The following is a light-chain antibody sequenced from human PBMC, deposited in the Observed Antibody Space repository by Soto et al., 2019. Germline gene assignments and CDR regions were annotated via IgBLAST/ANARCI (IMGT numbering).Light chain of an antibody. V-gene: IGKV3-20*01. J-gene: IGKJ1*01. CDR3: QQYGDSPPT. CDR2: GTS. Sequence: EIVLTQSPGTLSLSPGESATLSCRASQSVSSNSLAWYRRNPGQPPSLLIYGTSTRATDIPCRFSGGGSGTDFTLTITRLEPEDFAVYFCQQYGDSPPTFGQGTKVEVK. CDR1: QSVSSNS.